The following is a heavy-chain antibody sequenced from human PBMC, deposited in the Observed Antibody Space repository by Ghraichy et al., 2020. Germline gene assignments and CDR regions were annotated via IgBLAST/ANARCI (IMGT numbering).Heavy chain of an antibody. CDR2: IGSVSSTI. CDR1: GFTFSSYS. D-gene: IGHD2-8*01. CDR3: ARSVSRLNGIDV. J-gene: IGHJ6*02. V-gene: IGHV3-48*02. Sequence: GGSLRLSCAASGFTFSSYSIHWVRQAPGKGLEWVSYIGSVSSTIYHTASVKGRFTISRDNAKNSLYLQMNSLRDEDTAVYYCARSVSRLNGIDVWGQGTTVTVSS.